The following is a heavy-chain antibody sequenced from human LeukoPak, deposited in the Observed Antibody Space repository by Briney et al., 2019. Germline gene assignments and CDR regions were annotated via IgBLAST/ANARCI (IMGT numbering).Heavy chain of an antibody. CDR3: ASGGGATRSGYAFDM. V-gene: IGHV3-7*01. J-gene: IGHJ3*02. CDR1: GFTFSDYY. Sequence: GGSLRLSCAASGFTFSDYYMSWIRQAPGKGLEWVANIKQDGREKYYVDSVKGRFTISRDNAKNSLYLQMNSLRAEDTAVYYCASGGGATRSGYAFDMWGQGTLVTVSS. D-gene: IGHD1-26*01. CDR2: IKQDGREK.